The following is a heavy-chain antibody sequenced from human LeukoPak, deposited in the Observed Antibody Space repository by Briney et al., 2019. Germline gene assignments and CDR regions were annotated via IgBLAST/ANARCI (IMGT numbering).Heavy chain of an antibody. Sequence: ASVKVSCKASGYTFTSYYMHWVRQAPGQGLEWMGIVNPSGGSTSYAQKFQGRVTMTRDTSTSTVYMELSSLRSEDTAVYYCAREPSYSSSNYYGMDVWGQGTTVTVSS. CDR1: GYTFTSYY. J-gene: IGHJ6*02. CDR3: AREPSYSSSNYYGMDV. V-gene: IGHV1-46*01. CDR2: VNPSGGST. D-gene: IGHD6-6*01.